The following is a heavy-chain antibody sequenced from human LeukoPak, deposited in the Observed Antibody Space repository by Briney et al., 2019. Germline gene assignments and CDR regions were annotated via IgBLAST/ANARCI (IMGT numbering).Heavy chain of an antibody. D-gene: IGHD6-19*01. V-gene: IGHV1-2*06. CDR1: GYTFTGYY. CDR2: INPNSGGT. CDR3: ARGAVAGTEGFGSFPID. Sequence: ASVKVSCKASGYTFTGYYMHWVRQAPGQGLEWMGRINPNSGGTNYAQKFQGRVTMTRDTSISTAYMELSRLRSDDTAVYYCARGAVAGTEGFGSFPIDWGQGTLVTVSS. J-gene: IGHJ4*02.